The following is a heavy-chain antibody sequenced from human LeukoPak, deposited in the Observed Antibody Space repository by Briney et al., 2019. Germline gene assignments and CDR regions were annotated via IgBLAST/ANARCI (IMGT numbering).Heavy chain of an antibody. CDR3: ARNARYCSGGNCYSGWFDP. CDR2: IYYSGST. CDR1: GGSISSTSYY. J-gene: IGHJ5*02. D-gene: IGHD2-15*01. V-gene: IGHV4-39*01. Sequence: SETLSLTCTVSGGSISSTSYYWGWIRQPPGKGLEWIGSIYYSGSTYYNPSLKSRVTISVDTSKNQFSLKLSSMTASDMAVYYCARNARYCSGGNCYSGWFDPWGQGTLVTVSS.